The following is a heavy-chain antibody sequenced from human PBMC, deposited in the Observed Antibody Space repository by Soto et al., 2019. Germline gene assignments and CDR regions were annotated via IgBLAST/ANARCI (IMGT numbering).Heavy chain of an antibody. CDR2: IQSGGAT. J-gene: IGHJ6*04. Sequence: EVHLVESGGGLVQPGGSLRLSCAASGFTVSSKYMSWVRQAPGKWLEWVSLIQSGGATYYADSVKGSVTISRDTSENTLNIQLGSPRADDTAVYDCARDDVLSDGGRCYGVPVDVWGKVTTVTVSS. CDR1: GFTVSSKY. CDR3: ARDDVLSDGGRCYGVPVDV. V-gene: IGHV3-66*01. D-gene: IGHD2-15*01.